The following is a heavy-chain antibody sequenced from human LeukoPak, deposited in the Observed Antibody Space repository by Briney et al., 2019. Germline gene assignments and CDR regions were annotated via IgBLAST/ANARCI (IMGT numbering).Heavy chain of an antibody. D-gene: IGHD1-26*01. Sequence: GGSLRLSCAASGFTFDDYAMRWVRQAPGKGLEWVSGISWNSGSIGYADSVKGRFTISRDNAKNSLYLQMNSLRAEDTALYYCAKVPNSEWELTLYYFDCWGQGTLVTVSS. CDR3: AKVPNSEWELTLYYFDC. CDR2: ISWNSGSI. CDR1: GFTFDDYA. V-gene: IGHV3-9*01. J-gene: IGHJ4*02.